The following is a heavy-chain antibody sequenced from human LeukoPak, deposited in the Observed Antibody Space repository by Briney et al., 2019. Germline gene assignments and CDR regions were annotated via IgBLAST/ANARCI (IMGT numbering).Heavy chain of an antibody. CDR1: GGSISSGSYY. J-gene: IGHJ4*02. D-gene: IGHD3-10*01. CDR3: ARSPMVRGVISTFDY. CDR2: IYTSGST. V-gene: IGHV4-61*02. Sequence: PPETLSLTRTVSGGSISSGSYYWSWIRQPAGKGLEWIGRIYTSGSTNYNPSLKSRVTISVDTSKNQFSLKLSSVTAADTAVYYCARSPMVRGVISTFDYWGQGTLVTVSS.